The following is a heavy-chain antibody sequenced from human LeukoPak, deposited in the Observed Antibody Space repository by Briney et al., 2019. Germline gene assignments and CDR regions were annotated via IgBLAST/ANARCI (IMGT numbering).Heavy chain of an antibody. CDR1: GFTFSSYA. CDR3: ARGLGSGSSPPNY. D-gene: IGHD3-10*01. J-gene: IGHJ4*02. V-gene: IGHV4-34*01. Sequence: GSLRLSCAASGFTFSSYAMSWVRQPPGKGLEWIGEINHSGSTNYNPSLKSRVTISVDTSKNQFSLKLSSVTAADTAVYYCARGLGSGSSPPNYWGQGTLVTVSS. CDR2: INHSGST.